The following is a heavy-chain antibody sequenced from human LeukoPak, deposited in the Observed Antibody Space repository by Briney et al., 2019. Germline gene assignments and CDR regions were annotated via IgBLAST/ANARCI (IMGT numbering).Heavy chain of an antibody. CDR3: AKRGDYYYYGMDV. Sequence: GGSLRLSCAASGFTFSGYAMDWVRQAPGKGLEWISSISRGAGTTYYAASAKGRFAISGDHSKNTVYLQMTSLRAEDTAVYYCAKRGDYYYYGMDVWGHGTTVTVSS. J-gene: IGHJ6*02. CDR1: GFTFSGYA. V-gene: IGHV3-23*01. CDR2: ISRGAGTT.